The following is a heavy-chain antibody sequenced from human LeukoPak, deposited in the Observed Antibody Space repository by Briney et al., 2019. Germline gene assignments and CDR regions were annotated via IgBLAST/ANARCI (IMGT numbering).Heavy chain of an antibody. CDR3: ARDHRGSGSRYYYYYMDV. D-gene: IGHD3-10*01. V-gene: IGHV3-7*01. J-gene: IGHJ6*03. CDR1: GFTFSIYW. CDR2: IKQDGSEK. Sequence: GGSLRLSCAASGFTFSIYWMSWVRQAPGKGLEWVANIKQDGSEKYYVDSVKGRFTISRDNAKNSLYLQMNSLRAEDTAVYYCARDHRGSGSRYYYYYMDVWGKGTTVTISS.